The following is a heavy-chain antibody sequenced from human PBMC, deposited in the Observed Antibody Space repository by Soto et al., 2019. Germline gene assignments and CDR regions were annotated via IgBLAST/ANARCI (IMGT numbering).Heavy chain of an antibody. CDR2: INHSGTT. Sequence: ASETLSLTCAVHIDSFTNYYWTWIRQPPGKGLEWIGEINHSGTTHYNPSLKSRVTISVDTSKNQFSLNVTSVTAADTAVYYCARGGTIFGMVTLRDYFDDWGQGTLVTVSS. CDR1: IDSFTNYY. D-gene: IGHD3-3*01. V-gene: IGHV4-34*01. J-gene: IGHJ4*02. CDR3: ARGGTIFGMVTLRDYFDD.